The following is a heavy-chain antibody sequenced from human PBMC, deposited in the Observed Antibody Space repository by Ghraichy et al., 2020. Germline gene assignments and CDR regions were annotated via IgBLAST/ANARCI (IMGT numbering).Heavy chain of an antibody. V-gene: IGHV3-66*01. J-gene: IGHJ6*02. Sequence: GGSLRLSCAASGFTVSSNYMSWVRQAPGKGLEWVSVIYSGGSAYYADSVKGRFTISRDNSKNTLYLQMNSLRGEDTAMYYCARVAATYDSSGYYYYYYYGMDVWGQGTTVTVSS. CDR2: IYSGGSA. CDR3: ARVAATYDSSGYYYYYYYGMDV. D-gene: IGHD3-22*01. CDR1: GFTVSSNY.